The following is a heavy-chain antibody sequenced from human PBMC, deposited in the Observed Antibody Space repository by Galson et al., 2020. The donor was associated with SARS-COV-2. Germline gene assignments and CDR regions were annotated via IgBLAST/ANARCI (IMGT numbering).Heavy chain of an antibody. CDR1: GFTFSNHA. J-gene: IGHJ4*02. V-gene: IGHV3-30*04. Sequence: GESLKISCAASGFTFSNHALHWVRQAPGKGLEWVAIISYEGRVKYNEESVKGRFTISRDDSKSTVYLQMNSLRAEGTAVYYCARETLVSTSSYFDFWGQGTRVTVSS. D-gene: IGHD5-12*01. CDR2: ISYEGRVK. CDR3: ARETLVSTSSYFDF.